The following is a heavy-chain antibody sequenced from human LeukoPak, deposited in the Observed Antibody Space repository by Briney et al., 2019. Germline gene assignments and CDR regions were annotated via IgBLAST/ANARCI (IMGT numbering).Heavy chain of an antibody. D-gene: IGHD3-22*01. CDR2: ISGSGGST. V-gene: IGHV3-23*01. CDR1: GFTFSSYG. CDR3: AKDLFYDSSGYGSVDY. Sequence: GGSLRLSCAASGFTFSSYGMSWVRQAPGKGLEWVSAISGSGGSTYYADSVKGRFTISRDNSKNTLYLQMNSLRAEDTAVYYCAKDLFYDSSGYGSVDYWGQGTLVTVSS. J-gene: IGHJ4*02.